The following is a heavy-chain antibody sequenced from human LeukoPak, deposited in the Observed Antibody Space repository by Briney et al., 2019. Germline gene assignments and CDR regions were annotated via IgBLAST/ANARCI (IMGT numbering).Heavy chain of an antibody. J-gene: IGHJ3*02. CDR3: ARHPDPNDAFDI. CDR1: GGSISSYY. Sequence: SETLSLTCTVSGGSISSYYWSWIRQPPGTGLEWIGYIYTSGSTNYNPSLKSRVTISVDTSKNQFSLKLSSVTAADTAVYYCARHPDPNDAFDIWGQGTMVTVSS. CDR2: IYTSGST. V-gene: IGHV4-4*09.